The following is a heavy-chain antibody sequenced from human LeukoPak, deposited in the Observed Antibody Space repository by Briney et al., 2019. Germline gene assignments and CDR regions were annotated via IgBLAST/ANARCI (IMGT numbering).Heavy chain of an antibody. D-gene: IGHD6-19*01. V-gene: IGHV3-48*03. Sequence: GGSLRLSCAASGFTFSSYEMNWVRQAPGKGLEWVSYISSSSSTIYYADSVKGRFTISRDNAKNSLYLQMNSLRAEDTAVYYCAGVAVAGYDYWGQGTLVTVSS. CDR1: GFTFSSYE. J-gene: IGHJ4*02. CDR3: AGVAVAGYDY. CDR2: ISSSSSTI.